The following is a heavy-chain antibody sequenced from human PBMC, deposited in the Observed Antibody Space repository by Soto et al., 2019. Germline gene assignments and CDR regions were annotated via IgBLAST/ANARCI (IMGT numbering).Heavy chain of an antibody. CDR2: ISSNGGST. CDR1: GFTFSSYA. V-gene: IGHV3-64D*06. Sequence: GGSLRLSCSASGFTFSSYAMHWVRQAPGKGLEYVSAISSNGGSTYYADSVKGRFTISRDNSKNTLYLQMSSLRAEDTAVYYCVKDQDYAVPHFDYWGQGTLVTVSS. CDR3: VKDQDYAVPHFDY. J-gene: IGHJ4*02. D-gene: IGHD4-17*01.